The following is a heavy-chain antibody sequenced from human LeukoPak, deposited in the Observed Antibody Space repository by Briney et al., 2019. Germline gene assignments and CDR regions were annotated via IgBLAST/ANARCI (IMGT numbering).Heavy chain of an antibody. CDR2: IYYSGST. J-gene: IGHJ4*02. V-gene: IGHV4-59*01. Sequence: YPSETLSLTCTVSGSSISSYYWSWIRQPPGKGLEWIGYIYYSGSTNYNPSLKSRVTISVDTSKNQFSLKLSSVTAADTAVYYCATGSRRISGSYYLVYWGQGTLVTVSS. CDR1: GSSISSYY. CDR3: ATGSRRISGSYYLVY. D-gene: IGHD1-26*01.